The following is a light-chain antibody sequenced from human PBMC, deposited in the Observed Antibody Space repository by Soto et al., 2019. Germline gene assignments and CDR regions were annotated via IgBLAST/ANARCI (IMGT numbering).Light chain of an antibody. CDR1: QSVSSSY. V-gene: IGKV3-20*01. CDR2: GAS. Sequence: EIVLTQSPGTLSLSPGERATLSCRASQSVSSSYLAWYQQKPGQAPRLVMYGASTRATGIPDRFSGSGSGTDFTLTISRLEAEDFAVYYCQHYDTSPQVTFGGGTKLEIK. CDR3: QHYDTSPQVT. J-gene: IGKJ4*01.